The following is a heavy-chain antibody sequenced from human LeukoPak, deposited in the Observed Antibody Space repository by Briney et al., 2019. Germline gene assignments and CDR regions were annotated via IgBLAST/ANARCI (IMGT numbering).Heavy chain of an antibody. Sequence: SETLSLTCAVYGGSFSGYYWSWIRQPPGKGLEWIGEINHSGSTNYNPSLKSRVTISVDTSKNQFSLKLSSVTAADTAVYYCARDLEVGATLLDYWGQGTLVTVSS. CDR2: INHSGST. D-gene: IGHD1-26*01. V-gene: IGHV4-34*01. J-gene: IGHJ4*02. CDR1: GGSFSGYY. CDR3: ARDLEVGATLLDY.